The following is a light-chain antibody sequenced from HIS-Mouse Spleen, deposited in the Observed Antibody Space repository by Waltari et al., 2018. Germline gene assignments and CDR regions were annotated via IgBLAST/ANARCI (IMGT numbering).Light chain of an antibody. CDR1: NFGGKS. CDR3: QVWDSRSDHVV. Sequence: SYVLTQPPSVSVAPGKTARITGGGTNFGGKSVHWYQQKPGQAPVLVVYDDSDRPSGIPERFSGSNSGNTATLTISRVEAGDEADYYCQVWDSRSDHVVFGGGTKLTVL. CDR2: DDS. V-gene: IGLV3-21*03. J-gene: IGLJ2*01.